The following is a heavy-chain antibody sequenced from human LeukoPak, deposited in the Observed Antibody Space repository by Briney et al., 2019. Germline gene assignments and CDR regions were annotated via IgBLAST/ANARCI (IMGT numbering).Heavy chain of an antibody. V-gene: IGHV3-23*01. CDR1: GFTFSSYA. D-gene: IGHD3-10*02. Sequence: GGSLRLSCAASGFTFSSYAMSWVRQAPGKGLEWVSAISGSGSSTYYADSVKGRFTISRDNAKNSLYLQMNSLRAEDTAVYYCAELGITMIGGVWGKGTTVTISS. CDR3: AELGITMIGGV. J-gene: IGHJ6*04. CDR2: ISGSGSST.